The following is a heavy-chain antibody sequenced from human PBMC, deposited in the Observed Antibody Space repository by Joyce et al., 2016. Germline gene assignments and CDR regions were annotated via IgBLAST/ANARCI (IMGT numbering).Heavy chain of an antibody. V-gene: IGHV1-18*01. CDR3: ARVLRWELLPDY. CDR1: GYPFTSYG. Sequence: QVQLVQSGAEVKKPGASVKVSCQASGYPFTSYGISWVRQAPGQGLEGMGWISVDSGNTYYAQKFQARVTMTTDTSTRTAYMKLMCLRSDDTAVYYCARVLRWELLPDYWGQGTLVTVSS. J-gene: IGHJ4*02. CDR2: ISVDSGNT. D-gene: IGHD1-26*01.